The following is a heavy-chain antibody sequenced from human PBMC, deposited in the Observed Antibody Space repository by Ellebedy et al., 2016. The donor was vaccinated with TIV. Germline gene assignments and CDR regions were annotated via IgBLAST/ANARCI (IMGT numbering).Heavy chain of an antibody. CDR2: AERKVYNYNT. V-gene: IGHV3-72*01. Sequence: GESLKISCAASGFTFSEYDMDWVRQAPGKGLEWVGRAERKVYNYNTKYAASVKGRFTISRDDSRNSMYLQMNSLQTEDTAVYFCARDYWGSYEFWGQGTLVTVSS. D-gene: IGHD3-16*01. CDR1: GFTFSEYD. J-gene: IGHJ4*02. CDR3: ARDYWGSYEF.